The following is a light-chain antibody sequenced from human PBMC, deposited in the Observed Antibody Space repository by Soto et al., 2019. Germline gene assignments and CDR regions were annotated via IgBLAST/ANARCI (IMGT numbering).Light chain of an antibody. V-gene: IGKV1D-12*01. CDR1: QHISNY. Sequence: IQMTQSPSSVSASVGDRVTITCRASQHISNYLAWYQQKPGEAPKVLIYGAFTLQTGVASRFSGSGSGTDFILTISSLQPEDFATYYCQQTNSFPLTFGGGTKVEIK. CDR2: GAF. J-gene: IGKJ4*01. CDR3: QQTNSFPLT.